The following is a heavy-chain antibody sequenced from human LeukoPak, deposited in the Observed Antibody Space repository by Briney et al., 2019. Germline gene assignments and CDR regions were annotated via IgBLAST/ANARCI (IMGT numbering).Heavy chain of an antibody. CDR3: ARCGYYGSGSYIDY. D-gene: IGHD3-10*01. Sequence: PGGSLRLSCAASGFTFNDYYMSWIRQAPGKGLEWVSYISSSSSYTNYADSVKGRFTISRDNAKNSLYLQMNSLRAEDTAVYYCARCGYYGSGSYIDYWAREPWSPSPQ. CDR1: GFTFNDYY. CDR2: ISSSSSYT. V-gene: IGHV3-11*03. J-gene: IGHJ4*02.